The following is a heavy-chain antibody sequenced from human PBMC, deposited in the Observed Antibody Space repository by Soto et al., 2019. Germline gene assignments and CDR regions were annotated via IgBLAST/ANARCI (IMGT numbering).Heavy chain of an antibody. CDR3: ARKDWGGGPSSWYWISDLYYYYYGMDV. Sequence: ASVKVSCKASGYTFTSYGISWVRQAPGQGLEWMGWISAYNGNTNYAQKLQGRVTMTTDKSTSTAYMELRSLRSDDTAVYFCARKDWGGGPSSWYWISDLYYYYYGMDVWGQGTTVTVSS. CDR2: ISAYNGNT. V-gene: IGHV1-18*01. J-gene: IGHJ6*02. D-gene: IGHD6-13*01. CDR1: GYTFTSYG.